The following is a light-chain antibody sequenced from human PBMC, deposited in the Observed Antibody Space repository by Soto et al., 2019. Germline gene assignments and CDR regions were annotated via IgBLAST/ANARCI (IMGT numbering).Light chain of an antibody. Sequence: DIQMTQSPSTLSASVGDRVTITCRASQSVNRWLAWYQQKPGKAPKLLIYEASSLESGVPSRFGGSGSGTEFTLTISSLQPDDFAIYYCLQHNSYPITFGQGTRLEIK. CDR2: EAS. CDR3: LQHNSYPIT. J-gene: IGKJ5*01. V-gene: IGKV1-5*03. CDR1: QSVNRW.